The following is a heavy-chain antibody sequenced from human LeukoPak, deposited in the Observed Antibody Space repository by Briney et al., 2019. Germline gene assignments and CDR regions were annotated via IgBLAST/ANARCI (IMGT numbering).Heavy chain of an antibody. J-gene: IGHJ3*02. CDR1: GYSFTSYW. CDR3: ARQDSGSHRLSAFDI. D-gene: IGHD1-26*01. CDR2: IYPGDSDT. Sequence: GESLKISCKGSGYSFTSYWIGWVRQMPGKGLEWMGIIYPGDSDTRYSPSFQGQVTISADKSISTAYLQWSSLKASDTAMYYCARQDSGSHRLSAFDIWGQGTMVTVSS. V-gene: IGHV5-51*01.